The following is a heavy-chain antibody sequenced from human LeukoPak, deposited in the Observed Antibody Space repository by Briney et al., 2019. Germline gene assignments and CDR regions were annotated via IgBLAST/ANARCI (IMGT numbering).Heavy chain of an antibody. V-gene: IGHV4-39*07. D-gene: IGHD2-21*02. J-gene: IGHJ4*02. CDR3: ARRYCGGDCYPYYFDY. Sequence: SETLSLTCTVSGGSISSSSYYWGWIRQPPGKGLEWIGSIYYSGSIYYNPSLKSRVTISVDTSKNQFSLKLSSVTAADTAVYYCARRYCGGDCYPYYFDYWGQGTLVTVSS. CDR2: IYYSGSI. CDR1: GGSISSSSYY.